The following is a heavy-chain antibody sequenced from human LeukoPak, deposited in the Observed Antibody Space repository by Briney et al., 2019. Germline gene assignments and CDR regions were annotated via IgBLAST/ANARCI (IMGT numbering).Heavy chain of an antibody. CDR3: AKDLETTSRGGY. V-gene: IGHV3-23*01. D-gene: IGHD4-11*01. CDR1: GFTFSSYA. J-gene: IGHJ4*02. Sequence: QPGGSLRLSRAASGFTFSSYAMSWVRQAPGKGLEWVSVIGSSGGNTYYADSVKGRFTISRDNSRNTLYLQMNSLRAEDTAVYYCAKDLETTSRGGYWGQGTLVTVSS. CDR2: IGSSGGNT.